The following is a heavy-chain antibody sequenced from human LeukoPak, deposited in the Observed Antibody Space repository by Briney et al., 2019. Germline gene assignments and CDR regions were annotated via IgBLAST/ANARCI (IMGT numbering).Heavy chain of an antibody. CDR1: GNSMNKYQ. CDR2: IYTSGIT. CDR3: ARRVHMGV. J-gene: IGHJ6*03. Sequence: SETLSLTCNVSGNSMNKYQWSWIRQPPGKGLEWIGNIYTSGITNYNPSLKSRVTISVDTSKSQLSLKLRSVTAADTAVYYCARRVHMGVWGKGTTVTVSS. V-gene: IGHV4-4*09.